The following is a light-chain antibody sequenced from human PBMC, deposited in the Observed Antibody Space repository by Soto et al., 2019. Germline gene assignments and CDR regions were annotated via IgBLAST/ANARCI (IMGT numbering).Light chain of an antibody. V-gene: IGKV3D-20*02. J-gene: IGKJ5*01. CDR1: QSVSSNH. CDR2: GAS. CDR3: QQRSNWIT. Sequence: SVLTHSPGTLCFSPGERATLSCRASQSVSSNHLAWYQQKPGQSPRLLIYGASSRATGIPDRFSGSGSGTDFTLTISSLEPEDFAVYYCQQRSNWITFGQGTRLEIK.